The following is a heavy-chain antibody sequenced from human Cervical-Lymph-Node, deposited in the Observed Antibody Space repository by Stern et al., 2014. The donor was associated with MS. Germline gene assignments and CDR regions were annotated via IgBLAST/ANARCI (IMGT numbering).Heavy chain of an antibody. Sequence: VPLVESGPGLVKPSQTLSLTCTVSGDSISSGGYYWSWIRQHPGKGLEWIGPIYYNGNTYYNPSLKSRVVISVDTSKNQFSLKLTSVTAADTAVFYCARAPSPDYGDGGYFDFWGQGTLVTVSS. V-gene: IGHV4-31*03. CDR1: GDSISSGGYY. D-gene: IGHD4-17*01. J-gene: IGHJ4*02. CDR2: IYYNGNT. CDR3: ARAPSPDYGDGGYFDF.